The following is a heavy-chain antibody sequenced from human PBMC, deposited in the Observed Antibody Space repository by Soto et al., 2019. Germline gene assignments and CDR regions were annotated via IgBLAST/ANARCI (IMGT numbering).Heavy chain of an antibody. D-gene: IGHD3-16*01. V-gene: IGHV3-48*03. J-gene: IGHJ4*02. CDR3: ARDLGGPDY. CDR2: TSYYGSSI. CDR1: GFTFSTYE. Sequence: EVQLVESGGGLVQPGGSLRLTCAVSGFTFSTYEMNWVRQAPGKGLEWVSYTSYYGSSIYYADSVKGRFTISRDIAKSSLYLQMNSLRAEDTAVYYCARDLGGPDYWGRGTSVTVSS.